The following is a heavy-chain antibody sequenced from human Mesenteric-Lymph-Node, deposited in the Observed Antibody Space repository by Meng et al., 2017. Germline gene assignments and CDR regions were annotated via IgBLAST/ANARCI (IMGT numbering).Heavy chain of an antibody. J-gene: IGHJ4*02. CDR3: ARETGGTASYDY. Sequence: QVPVQEPGPGLVRPSETLPLTCTVSGGSVSSGSYYWSWILQPPGKGLELIGYIYYSGHTNYNPALKSRVTISADTSKNQFSLKLTSVTAADTAVYYCARETGGTASYDYWGQGTLVTASS. CDR1: GGSVSSGSYY. CDR2: IYYSGHT. D-gene: IGHD1-1*01. V-gene: IGHV4-61*01.